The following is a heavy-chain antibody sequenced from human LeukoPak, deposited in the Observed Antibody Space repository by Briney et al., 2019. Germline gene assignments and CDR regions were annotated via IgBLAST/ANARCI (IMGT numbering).Heavy chain of an antibody. CDR1: GFTFSSYA. CDR2: ISGSGGST. Sequence: PGGSLRLSCAASGFTFSSYAMSWVRQAPGKGLEWVSAISGSGGSTYYADSVKGRFTIYRDNSKSTLSLQISSLRAEDTAVYYCAKDLDGSGMYGGSDSWGQGTPVTVSS. V-gene: IGHV3-23*01. J-gene: IGHJ4*02. CDR3: AKDLDGSGMYGGSDS. D-gene: IGHD6-19*01.